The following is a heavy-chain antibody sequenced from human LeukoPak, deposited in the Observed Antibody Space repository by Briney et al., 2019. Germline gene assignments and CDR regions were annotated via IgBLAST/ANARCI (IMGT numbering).Heavy chain of an antibody. CDR1: GGSFSGYY. Sequence: SETLSLTCAVYGGSFSGYYWSWIRQPPGKGLEWIGEINHSGSTNYNPSLKSRVTISVDTSKNQFSLKLSSVTAADTAVYYCGGGLGTSIFGVGRGYNWFDPWGQGTLVTVSS. V-gene: IGHV4-34*01. CDR3: GGGLGTSIFGVGRGYNWFDP. CDR2: INHSGST. J-gene: IGHJ5*02. D-gene: IGHD3-3*01.